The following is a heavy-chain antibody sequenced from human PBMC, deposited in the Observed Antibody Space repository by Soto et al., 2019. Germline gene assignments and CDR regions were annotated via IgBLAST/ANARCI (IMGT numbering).Heavy chain of an antibody. J-gene: IGHJ5*02. V-gene: IGHV4-59*08. CDR2: IYYSGST. D-gene: IGHD1-26*01. CDR1: GGSINSYY. CDR3: ATQEVGGSYVYTFDP. Sequence: SETLSLTCTVSGGSINSYYWSWIRQPPGKGLEWIGYIYYSGSTNYNPSLKSRVTISVDTSKNQFSLKLSSVTAADTAVYYCATQEVGGSYVYTFDPWGQGTLVTVSS.